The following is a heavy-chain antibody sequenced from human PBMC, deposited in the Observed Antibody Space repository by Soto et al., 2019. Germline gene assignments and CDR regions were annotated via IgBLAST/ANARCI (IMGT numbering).Heavy chain of an antibody. Sequence: QVQLQESGPGLVKPSQTLSLTCTVSGGSISSGGDYWSWIRQHPGKGLEWIGYIYYSGSTYYNPSLKSRVTFSVDTYKNHFSLKLSSVTAADTAVYYCARATPYYYYGMDVWGQGTTVTVSS. CDR1: GGSISSGGDY. CDR2: IYYSGST. V-gene: IGHV4-31*03. J-gene: IGHJ6*02. D-gene: IGHD2-15*01. CDR3: ARATPYYYYGMDV.